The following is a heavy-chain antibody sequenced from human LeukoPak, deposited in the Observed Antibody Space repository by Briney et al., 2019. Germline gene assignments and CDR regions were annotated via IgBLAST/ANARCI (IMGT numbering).Heavy chain of an antibody. J-gene: IGHJ4*02. CDR2: ISWNSGTI. CDR3: AKDSSMVTSYFDY. D-gene: IGHD5-18*01. Sequence: GGSLRLSCAASGFTFDDYAMHWVRQAPGKGLEWVSGISWNSGTIDYADSVKGRFTISRDNAKNSLYLQVNSLRAEDMALYYCAKDSSMVTSYFDYWGQGTLVTVSS. V-gene: IGHV3-9*03. CDR1: GFTFDDYA.